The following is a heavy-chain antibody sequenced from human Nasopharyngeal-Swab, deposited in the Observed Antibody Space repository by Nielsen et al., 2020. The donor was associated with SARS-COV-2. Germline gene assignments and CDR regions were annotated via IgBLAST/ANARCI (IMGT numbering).Heavy chain of an antibody. J-gene: IGHJ4*02. CDR2: ISSSSSTI. V-gene: IGHV3-48*02. Sequence: GGSLRLSCAASGYTFRSDSMNWVREARGKGLEWVSYISSSSSTIYYADSVKGRFTISRDNAKNSLYLQMNSLRDEDTAVYYCARAGAARPTATAYWGQGTLVPVSS. CDR1: GYTFRSDS. CDR3: ARAGAARPTATAY. D-gene: IGHD6-6*01.